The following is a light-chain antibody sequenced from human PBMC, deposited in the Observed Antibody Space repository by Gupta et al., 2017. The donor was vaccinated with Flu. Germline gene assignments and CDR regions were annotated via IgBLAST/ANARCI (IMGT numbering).Light chain of an antibody. V-gene: IGKV3-15*01. Sequence: EIVITQSPATLSVSPGERATLSCRASQSISDNLAWYQQKPGQAPRLLIYGASARATGIPARFSGSGSGTEFTLTISSLQSEDFAVYYCQQFSDWPPYSFGQGTRLEIK. J-gene: IGKJ2*03. CDR2: GAS. CDR1: QSISDN. CDR3: QQFSDWPPYS.